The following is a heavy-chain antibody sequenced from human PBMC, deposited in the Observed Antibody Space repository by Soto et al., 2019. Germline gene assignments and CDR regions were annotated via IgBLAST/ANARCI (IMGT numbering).Heavy chain of an antibody. Sequence: QLQLQESGPGLVKPSETLSLTCTVSGGSISNGDFYWGWIRQPPGKGPECLGSIYYSGTTYYNPSLKSRVTIPVDTPKNQFFLRLDSVSAADAAVYYCAAPSPAMGGTGAIDYWGQGTLVTVSS. D-gene: IGHD2-15*01. CDR1: GGSISNGDFY. V-gene: IGHV4-39*01. CDR3: AAPSPAMGGTGAIDY. CDR2: IYYSGTT. J-gene: IGHJ4*02.